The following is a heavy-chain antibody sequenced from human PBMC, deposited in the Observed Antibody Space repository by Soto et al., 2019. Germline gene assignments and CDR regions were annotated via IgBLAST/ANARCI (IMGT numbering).Heavy chain of an antibody. CDR3: ARDEVGYGDYSFDY. V-gene: IGHV1-69*12. CDR1: GGTFSSYA. CDR2: IIPIFGTA. Sequence: QVQLVQSGAEVKKTGSSVKVSCKASGGTFSSYAISWVRQAAGQGLEWMGGIIPIFGTANYAQKFQGRVTITADESTSTAYMELSSLRSEDTAVYYCARDEVGYGDYSFDYWGQGTLVTVSS. D-gene: IGHD4-17*01. J-gene: IGHJ4*02.